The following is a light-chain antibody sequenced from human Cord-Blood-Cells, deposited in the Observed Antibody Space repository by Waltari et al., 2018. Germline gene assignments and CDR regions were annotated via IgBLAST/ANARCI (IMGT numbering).Light chain of an antibody. CDR2: AAS. Sequence: DIHRTQSPSSLSASVGDRGTITCHARQGIGTYLAWNQQRTGKVPKLLIYAASTLQSVIPSRFSGSGSGTDFTLSISCLQPGDVATYGCQTYISALRPFGQGTTVEI. V-gene: IGKV1-27*01. CDR1: QGIGTY. CDR3: QTYISALRP. J-gene: IGKJ1*01.